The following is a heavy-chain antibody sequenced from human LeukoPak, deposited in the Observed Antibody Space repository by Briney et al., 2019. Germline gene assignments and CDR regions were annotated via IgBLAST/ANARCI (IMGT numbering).Heavy chain of an antibody. D-gene: IGHD6-13*01. V-gene: IGHV3-53*01. CDR3: ARERGTFDI. CDR1: GFTVSSNS. J-gene: IGHJ3*02. Sequence: GGSLRLSCAASGFTVSSNSMTWVRQAPGKGLEWVSIIYSGGSTYYADSVEGRFTISRDNSKNTLYLQMNSLRAEDTAVYYCARERGTFDIWGQGTLVTVSS. CDR2: IYSGGST.